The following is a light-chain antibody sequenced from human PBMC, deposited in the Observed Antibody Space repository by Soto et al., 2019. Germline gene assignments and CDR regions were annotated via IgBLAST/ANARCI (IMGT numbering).Light chain of an antibody. J-gene: IGLJ3*02. Sequence: QSVLTQPPSASGTPGQRVTISCSGSNSNIGSNTVNWYQQLPGTALKLLTHTNDQRPSGVPDRFSGSKSGTSASLAVSGLQSEDEAAYHCAAWDDNVNGPVFGGGTKLTVL. CDR2: TND. V-gene: IGLV1-44*01. CDR3: AAWDDNVNGPV. CDR1: NSNIGSNT.